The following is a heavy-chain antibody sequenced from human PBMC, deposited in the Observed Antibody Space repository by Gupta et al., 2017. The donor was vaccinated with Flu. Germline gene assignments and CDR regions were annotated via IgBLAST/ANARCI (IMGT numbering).Heavy chain of an antibody. J-gene: IGHJ4*02. CDR1: VISVSNYW. V-gene: IGHV3-74*01. CDR3: ATVYEY. D-gene: IGHD1-20*01. CDR2: VNNAGSGT. Sequence: CAATVISVSNYWVHWVGQVPGRGLESVARVNNAGSGTSYANPAKARFSVSRDNAKSTLDLQMNGLRAEDKAVYYCATVYEYWRQGTLVTVST.